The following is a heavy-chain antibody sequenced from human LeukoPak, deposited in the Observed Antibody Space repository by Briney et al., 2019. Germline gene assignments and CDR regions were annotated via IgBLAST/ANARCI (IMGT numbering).Heavy chain of an antibody. Sequence: SETLSLTCTVSGGSISSYYWSWIRQPAGKGLEWIGRIYTSGSTNYNPSLKSRVTMSVDTSKNQFSLKLSSVTAADTAVYYCARKPTPNYYDSSGYYPFDYWGQGTLVTVSS. CDR3: ARKPTPNYYDSSGYYPFDY. CDR2: IYTSGST. D-gene: IGHD3-22*01. V-gene: IGHV4-4*07. CDR1: GGSISSYY. J-gene: IGHJ4*02.